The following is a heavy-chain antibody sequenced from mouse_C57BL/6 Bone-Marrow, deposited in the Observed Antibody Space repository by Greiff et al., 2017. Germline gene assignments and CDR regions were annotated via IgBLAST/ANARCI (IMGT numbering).Heavy chain of an antibody. CDR1: GFTFSDYG. J-gene: IGHJ1*03. D-gene: IGHD3-2*01. CDR3: GRRQGTGGYWYFDV. CDR2: ISSGSSTI. V-gene: IGHV5-17*01. Sequence: EVQGVESGGGLVKPGGSLKLSCAASGFTFSDYGMHWVRQAPGQGLEWVAYISSGSSTIYYAETVKGRFTISRDNAKNTLFMQLTSLRSEDKAVYYCGRRQGTGGYWYFDVWGTGTTVTVSA.